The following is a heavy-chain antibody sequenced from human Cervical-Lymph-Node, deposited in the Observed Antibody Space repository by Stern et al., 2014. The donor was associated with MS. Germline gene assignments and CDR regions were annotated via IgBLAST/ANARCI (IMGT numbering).Heavy chain of an antibody. J-gene: IGHJ4*02. V-gene: IGHV4-30-4*01. CDR1: GGSISSGDNY. CDR2: IHYSGGT. D-gene: IGHD4-17*01. Sequence: VQLVESGPGLVKPSQTLSLTCPVSGGSISSGDNYWSWIRQPPGKGPEWIGYIHYSGGTYFNPSLKSRATISADTSKNQFSLKLNSMTAADTAVYYCARVPDYGDAFFDYWGQGILVTVSS. CDR3: ARVPDYGDAFFDY.